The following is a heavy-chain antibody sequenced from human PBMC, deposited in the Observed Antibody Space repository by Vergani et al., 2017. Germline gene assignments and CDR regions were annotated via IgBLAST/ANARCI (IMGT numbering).Heavy chain of an antibody. J-gene: IGHJ3*02. CDR2: ISGNNDDV. CDR1: GFTFSHYS. V-gene: IGHV3-21*04. CDR3: AKVGRSEVAGTFGAFDS. Sequence: EVQLVESGGGLVQPGGSLRLSCAASGFTFSHYSMNWVRQAPGKGLEWVSSISGNNDDVYYADSVKGRFTISRDNAKNSLYLDMSSLRAEDTAVYYCAKVGRSEVAGTFGAFDSWGQGTMVTVSS. D-gene: IGHD6-19*01.